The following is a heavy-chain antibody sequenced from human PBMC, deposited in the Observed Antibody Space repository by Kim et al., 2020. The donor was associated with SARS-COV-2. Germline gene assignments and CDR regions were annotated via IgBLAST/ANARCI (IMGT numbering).Heavy chain of an antibody. D-gene: IGHD3-22*01. CDR3: AKCPVYYYDNSGYYFDH. J-gene: IGHJ4*02. CDR1: GFTFSSYA. CDR2: ISGSGGST. Sequence: GGSLRLSCAASGFTFSSYAMSWVRQAPGKGLEWVSAISGSGGSTYYADSVKGRFTISRDNSKNTLYLQMNSLRAEDTAVYYCAKCPVYYYDNSGYYFDHWGQGTLLTVSS. V-gene: IGHV3-23*01.